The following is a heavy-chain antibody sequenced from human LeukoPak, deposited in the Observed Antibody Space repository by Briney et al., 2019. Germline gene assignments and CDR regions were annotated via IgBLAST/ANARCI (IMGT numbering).Heavy chain of an antibody. CDR2: MSPHSGDT. CDR3: VRDLYMASPSPDY. J-gene: IGHJ4*02. CDR1: GYKFTDYN. Sequence: ASVKVSCKASGYKFTDYNMHWVRRAPGQGPEWMGWMSPHSGDTNYAQKFRGRVTMTRDTSITTAYMELTSLTSDDTAVYYCVRDLYMASPSPDYWGRGTLVTVSS. D-gene: IGHD4-11*01. V-gene: IGHV1-2*02.